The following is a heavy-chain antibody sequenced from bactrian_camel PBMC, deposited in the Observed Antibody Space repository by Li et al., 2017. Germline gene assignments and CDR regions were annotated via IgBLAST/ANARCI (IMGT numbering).Heavy chain of an antibody. CDR2: IYGGGGRT. J-gene: IGHJ4*01. V-gene: IGHV3S35*01. Sequence: QLVESGGGLVQPGGSLRLSCAASGFTFNVYAMSWVRQAPGKGLEWVSSIYGGGGRTYYSDSVKGRFTISRDSAKNTVYLQMNNLKPDDTAVYYCATDRAVGYFGGYYYTELYFNNWGQGTQVTVS. CDR3: ATDRAVGYFGGYYYTELYFNN. D-gene: IGHD2*01. CDR1: GFTFNVYA.